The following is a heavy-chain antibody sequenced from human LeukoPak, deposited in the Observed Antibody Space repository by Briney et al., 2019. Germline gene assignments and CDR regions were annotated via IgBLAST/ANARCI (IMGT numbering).Heavy chain of an antibody. CDR2: IKGDGSET. D-gene: IGHD3-22*01. CDR1: GFTFSDYW. J-gene: IGHJ5*02. CDR3: VRGQIGVSVIVH. Sequence: GGSLRLSCAASGFTFSDYWMHWLREVPGKGLVWVSRIKGDGSETNYADSVKGRFTISRDNAKNTLFLKMNSLRVEDTAVYYCVRGQIGVSVIVHWGQGTLVTVSS. V-gene: IGHV3-74*01.